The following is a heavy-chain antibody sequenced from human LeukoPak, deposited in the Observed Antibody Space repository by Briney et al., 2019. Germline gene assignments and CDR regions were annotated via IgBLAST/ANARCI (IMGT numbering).Heavy chain of an antibody. D-gene: IGHD5-24*01. CDR1: GFTFSSYA. CDR3: AASGPAGWLNDY. V-gene: IGHV3-23*01. CDR2: ISGSGDST. Sequence: SGGSLRLSCAASGFTFSSYAMSWVRQAPGKGLECVSAISGSGDSTYYADSVKGRFTISRDNSKNTLYLQMNSLRAEDTAVYYCAASGPAGWLNDYWGQGTLVTVSP. J-gene: IGHJ4*02.